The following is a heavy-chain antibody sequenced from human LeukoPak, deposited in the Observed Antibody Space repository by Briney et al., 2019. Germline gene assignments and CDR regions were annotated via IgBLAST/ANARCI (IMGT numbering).Heavy chain of an antibody. CDR2: ILHDGSNK. J-gene: IGHJ4*02. CDR1: GFTFSNYA. V-gene: IGHV3-30*04. D-gene: IGHD3-10*01. Sequence: PGRSLRLSCAASGFTFSNYALHWVRQAPGKGLEWVTVILHDGSNKYADSVKGRFTISRDNSKNTLYLQMNSLRPEDTVVYYCARGLVLRGVADYWGQGTLVTVSS. CDR3: ARGLVLRGVADY.